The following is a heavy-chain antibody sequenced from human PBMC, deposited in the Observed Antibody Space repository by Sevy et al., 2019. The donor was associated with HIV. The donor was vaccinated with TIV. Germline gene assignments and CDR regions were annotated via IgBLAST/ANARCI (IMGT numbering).Heavy chain of an antibody. J-gene: IGHJ3*02. CDR1: GFTFSSYW. CDR2: INSDGSST. CDR3: ARDPYYYDSSGYPHGALDI. V-gene: IGHV3-74*01. D-gene: IGHD3-22*01. Sequence: GGCLRLSCAASGFTFSSYWMHWVRQAPGKGLVWVSRINSDGSSTSYADSVKGRFTISRDNAKNTLYLQMNSLRAEDTAVYYCARDPYYYDSSGYPHGALDIWGQGTTVTVSS.